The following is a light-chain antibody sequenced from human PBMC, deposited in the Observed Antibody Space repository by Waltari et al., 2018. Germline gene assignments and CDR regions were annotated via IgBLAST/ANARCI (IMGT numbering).Light chain of an antibody. CDR2: EVS. CDR1: SSDLGGYNY. CDR3: NSYTTTNTRV. Sequence: QSALTQPASVSGSPGQSITISCTGTSSDLGGYNYVSWYQQYPGKAPKLIIYEVSNRPSGVSDRFSGSKSGNTASLTISGLQAEDEADYYCNSYTTTNTRVFGGGTKLTVL. J-gene: IGLJ3*02. V-gene: IGLV2-14*03.